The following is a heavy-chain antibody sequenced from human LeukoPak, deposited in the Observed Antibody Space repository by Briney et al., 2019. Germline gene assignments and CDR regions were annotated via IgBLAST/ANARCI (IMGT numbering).Heavy chain of an antibody. CDR1: GASTSSVDYY. CDR2: IYHNGNT. J-gene: IGHJ6*02. D-gene: IGHD2-2*01. V-gene: IGHV4-30-4*01. Sequence: SQTLSLTCTVSGASTSSVDYYWTWIRQTPGEGLEWIRFIYHNGNTQYNPSLKSAITISKDTSKNQFSLTLSSVTAADTAVYYCARVRLEKVRAYYGMDVWGQGTTVTVSS. CDR3: ARVRLEKVRAYYGMDV.